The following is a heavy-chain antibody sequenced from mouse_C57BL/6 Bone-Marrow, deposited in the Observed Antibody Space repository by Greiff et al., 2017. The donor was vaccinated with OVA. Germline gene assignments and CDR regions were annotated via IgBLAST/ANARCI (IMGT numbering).Heavy chain of an antibody. CDR1: GYTFTDYE. V-gene: IGHV1-15*01. Sequence: VQGVESGAELVRPGASVTLSCKASGYTFTDYEMHWVKQTPVHGLEWIGAIDPETGGTAYNQKFKGKAILTADKSSSTAYMELRSLTSEDSAVYYCTNGSFAYWGQGTLVTVSA. J-gene: IGHJ3*01. D-gene: IGHD1-1*02. CDR2: IDPETGGT. CDR3: TNGSFAY.